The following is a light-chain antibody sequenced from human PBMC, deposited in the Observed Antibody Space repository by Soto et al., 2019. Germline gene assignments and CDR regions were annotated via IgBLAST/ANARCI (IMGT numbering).Light chain of an antibody. CDR1: QVIGSS. V-gene: IGKV1-17*01. CDR3: LQYWDYSWT. CDR2: ATS. Sequence: DIQMTQSPSSLSASVGDRVTITCLSSQVIGSSFIGWYQQKVGRPPKRLIYATSTLQSGVPSRFSGSGYGTEFTLTISSLQPEDFATYYCLQYWDYSWTFGQGTKVDIK. J-gene: IGKJ1*01.